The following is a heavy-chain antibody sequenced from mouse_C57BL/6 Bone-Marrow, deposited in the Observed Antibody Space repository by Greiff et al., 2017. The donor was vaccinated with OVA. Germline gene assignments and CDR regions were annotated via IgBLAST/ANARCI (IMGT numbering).Heavy chain of an antibody. CDR3: TTYYYDYAYAMDY. CDR1: GFNIKDDY. V-gene: IGHV14-4*01. CDR2: IDPENGDT. J-gene: IGHJ4*01. Sequence: VQLQQSGAELVRPGASVKLSCTASGFNIKDDYMHWVKQRPEQGLEWIGWIDPENGDTEYASKFQGKATITADTSSNTAYLQLSSLTSEDTAVYYCTTYYYDYAYAMDYWGQGTSVTVSS. D-gene: IGHD2-4*01.